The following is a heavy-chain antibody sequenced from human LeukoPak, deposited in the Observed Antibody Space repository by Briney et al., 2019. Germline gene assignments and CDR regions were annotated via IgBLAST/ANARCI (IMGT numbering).Heavy chain of an antibody. V-gene: IGHV4-61*02. Sequence: SGTLSLTCAVSGGSISSSSYYWSWIRQPAGKGLEWIGRIHTSGSTNYNPSLKSRVTMSVDASKNQFSLKLSSVTAADTAVYYCARGGSGWYYYFDYWGQGTLVTVSS. CDR1: GGSISSSSYY. J-gene: IGHJ4*02. D-gene: IGHD6-19*01. CDR2: IHTSGST. CDR3: ARGGSGWYYYFDY.